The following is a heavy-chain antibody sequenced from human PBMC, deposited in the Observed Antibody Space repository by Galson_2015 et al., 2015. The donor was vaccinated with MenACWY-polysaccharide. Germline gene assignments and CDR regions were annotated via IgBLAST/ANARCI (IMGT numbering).Heavy chain of an antibody. CDR3: ARVEKYSGSYYILH. Sequence: LSLTCAVSGYSISSGCYWGWIRQPPGKGLEWIGSIYHSGSTYYNPSLKSRVTISVDTSKNQFSLKLSSVTAADTAVYYCARVEKYSGSYYILHWGQGTLVTVSS. CDR2: IYHSGST. V-gene: IGHV4-38-2*01. CDR1: GYSISSGCY. J-gene: IGHJ4*02. D-gene: IGHD1-26*01.